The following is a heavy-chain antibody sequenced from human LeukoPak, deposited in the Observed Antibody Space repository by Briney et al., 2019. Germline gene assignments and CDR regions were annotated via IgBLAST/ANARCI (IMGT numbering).Heavy chain of an antibody. V-gene: IGHV3-30*03. Sequence: GGSLTLSCSASDLTFTKNAMHWVRQTPGKGLEWVAVISYDGIFAFYADSVKGRFTISRDNSKNTLYLQMNSLRGEDTALYYCARDLVRTDSGYDSGPVGYWGQGTLVTVSS. D-gene: IGHD5-12*01. J-gene: IGHJ4*02. CDR1: DLTFTKNA. CDR2: ISYDGIFA. CDR3: ARDLVRTDSGYDSGPVGY.